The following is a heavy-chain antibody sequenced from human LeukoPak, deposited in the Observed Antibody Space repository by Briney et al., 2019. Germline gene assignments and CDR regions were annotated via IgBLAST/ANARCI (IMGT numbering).Heavy chain of an antibody. D-gene: IGHD6-19*01. CDR1: GFTFSSHS. CDR2: ISSSSSTI. V-gene: IGHV3-48*01. J-gene: IGHJ6*02. Sequence: PGGSLRLPCAASGFTFSSHSMNWVRQAPGKGLEWVSYISSSSSTIYYADSVKGRFTISRDNAKNSLYLQMNSLRAEDTAVYYCAGMSKLAVAGTEDYYYYYGMDVWGQGTTVTVSS. CDR3: AGMSKLAVAGTEDYYYYYGMDV.